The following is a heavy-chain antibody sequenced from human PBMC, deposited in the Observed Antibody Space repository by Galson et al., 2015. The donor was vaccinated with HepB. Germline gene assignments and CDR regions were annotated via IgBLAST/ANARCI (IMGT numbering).Heavy chain of an antibody. D-gene: IGHD6-13*01. V-gene: IGHV3-9*01. Sequence: SLRLSCAASGFTFDDYAMHWVRQAPGKGLEWVSGISWNSGSIGYADSVKGRFTISRDNAKNSLYLQMNSLRAEDTALYYCAKAKGLGYSSSWYLVDYWGQGTLVTVSS. CDR2: ISWNSGSI. CDR3: AKAKGLGYSSSWYLVDY. J-gene: IGHJ4*02. CDR1: GFTFDDYA.